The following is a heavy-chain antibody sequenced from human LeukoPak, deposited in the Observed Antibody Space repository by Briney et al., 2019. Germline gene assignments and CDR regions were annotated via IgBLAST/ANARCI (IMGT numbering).Heavy chain of an antibody. CDR1: GFTFSSYW. CDR3: ARVSRYSSGWWGGDYFDY. Sequence: GGSLRLSCAASGFTFSSYWMHWVRQTPGKGLVWVSRINYDGTTTAYADSVKGRFTISRDNAKNSLYLQMNSLRAEDTAVYYCARVSRYSSGWWGGDYFDYWGQGTLVTVSS. J-gene: IGHJ4*02. V-gene: IGHV3-74*01. CDR2: INYDGTTT. D-gene: IGHD6-19*01.